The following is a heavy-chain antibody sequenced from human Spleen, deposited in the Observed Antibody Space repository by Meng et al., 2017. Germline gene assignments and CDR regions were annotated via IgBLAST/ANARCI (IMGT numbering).Heavy chain of an antibody. CDR3: ARDENISLGKLFGDY. V-gene: IGHV1-2*06. J-gene: IGHJ4*02. CDR2: INPDTGDT. CDR1: GYTFPEYW. Sequence: VQLVESGAEVTEPGASVKVYCKASGYTFPEYWLHWVRRAPGQGLEWMGHINPDTGDTLYAQKCQGRVSMTGDTSISTAYVELSGLRSDDTAVYYCARDENISLGKLFGDYWGQGTLVTVSS. D-gene: IGHD2-21*01.